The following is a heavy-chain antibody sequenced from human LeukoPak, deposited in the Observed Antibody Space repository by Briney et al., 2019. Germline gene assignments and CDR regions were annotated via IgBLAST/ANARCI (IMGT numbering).Heavy chain of an antibody. D-gene: IGHD3-10*01. CDR1: GFTFDDYA. CDR2: ISWNSGSI. V-gene: IGHV3-9*01. J-gene: IGHJ5*02. CDR3: AKGPYWDGESWFDP. Sequence: PGGSLRLSCAASGFTFDDYAMHWVRQAPGKGLEWVSGISWNSGSIGYADSVKGRFTISRDNAKNSLYLQMNSLRAEDTALYYCAKGPYWDGESWFDPWGQGTLVTVSS.